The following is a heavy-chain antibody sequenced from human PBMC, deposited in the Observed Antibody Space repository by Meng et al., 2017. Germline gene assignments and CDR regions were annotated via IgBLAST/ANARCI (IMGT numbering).Heavy chain of an antibody. CDR3: AKGAYYDFWSGYSEDWYFDL. J-gene: IGHJ2*01. CDR2: ISWNSGSI. Sequence: SLKISCAASGFTFDDYAMYWVRQAPGKGLEWVSGISWNSGSIGYADSVKGRFTISRDNAKNSLYLQMNSLRAEDTALYYCAKGAYYDFWSGYSEDWYFDLWGRGTLVTVSS. V-gene: IGHV3-9*01. CDR1: GFTFDDYA. D-gene: IGHD3-3*01.